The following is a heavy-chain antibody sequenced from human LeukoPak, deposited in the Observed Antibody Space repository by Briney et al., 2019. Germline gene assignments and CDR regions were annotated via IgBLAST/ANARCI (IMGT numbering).Heavy chain of an antibody. CDR2: ISAYNGNT. J-gene: IGHJ4*02. D-gene: IGHD2-21*02. Sequence: ASVKVSCKASGYTFTSYGISWARQAPGQGLEWMGWISAYNGNTNYAQKLQGRVTMTTDTSTSTAYMELRSLRSDDTAVYYCARDRTAMVPFDYWGQGTLVTVSS. CDR1: GYTFTSYG. V-gene: IGHV1-18*01. CDR3: ARDRTAMVPFDY.